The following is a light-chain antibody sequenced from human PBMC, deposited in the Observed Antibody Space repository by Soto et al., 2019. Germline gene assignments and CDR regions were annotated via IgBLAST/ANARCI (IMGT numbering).Light chain of an antibody. J-gene: IGLJ1*01. CDR2: DVT. CDR3: NSYTGSATPYV. CDR1: SSDVGGYNY. Sequence: QSVLTQPASVSGSPGQSITISCTGTSSDVGGYNYVSWYQHHPDKAPKLVIYDVTNRPSGVSNRFSGSKAGNTASLTIFGFQAEDEADYYCNSYTGSATPYVFGTGTKVTVL. V-gene: IGLV2-14*03.